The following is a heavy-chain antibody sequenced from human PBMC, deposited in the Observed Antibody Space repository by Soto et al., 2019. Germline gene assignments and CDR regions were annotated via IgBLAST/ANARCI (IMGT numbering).Heavy chain of an antibody. Sequence: GASVKVSCKASGFTFTSSAMQWVRQARGQRLEWVGWIVVGSGNTNYAQKFQERVTITRDMSTSTAYMELSSLKSEDTAVYYCAATTVTTFSSAPYGMDVWGQGTTVTVSS. D-gene: IGHD4-17*01. J-gene: IGHJ6*02. V-gene: IGHV1-58*02. CDR2: IVVGSGNT. CDR3: AATTVTTFSSAPYGMDV. CDR1: GFTFTSSA.